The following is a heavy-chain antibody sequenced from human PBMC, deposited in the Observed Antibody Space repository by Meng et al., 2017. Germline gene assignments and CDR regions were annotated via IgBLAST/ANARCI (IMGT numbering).Heavy chain of an antibody. CDR1: AHLLARDC. J-gene: IGHJ4*02. D-gene: IGHD2-2*01. V-gene: IGHV1-18*01. CDR3: ATRAHPYLDC. Sequence: LVQGGATEEKAGASVIVSCNACAHLLARDCFARARQEPGQGIEWIGWSKAYNGYTYYAQTFLSRVTLTTDTSTNTGYMELSSLTSDDTAVYYCATRAHPYLDCWGQGTLVTVSS. CDR2: SKAYNGYT.